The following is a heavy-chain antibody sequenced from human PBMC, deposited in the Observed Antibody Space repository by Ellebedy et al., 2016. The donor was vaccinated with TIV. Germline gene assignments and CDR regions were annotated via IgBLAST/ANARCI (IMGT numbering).Heavy chain of an antibody. Sequence: MPGGSLRLSCTVSGGSISSYYWSWIRQPPGKGLEWIGYIYYSGSTNYNPSLKSRVTISVDTSKNQFSLKLSSVTAADTAVYYCARGTRDTAMVAFDYWGQGTLVTVSS. CDR2: IYYSGST. CDR3: ARGTRDTAMVAFDY. D-gene: IGHD5-18*01. J-gene: IGHJ4*02. V-gene: IGHV4-59*08. CDR1: GGSISSYY.